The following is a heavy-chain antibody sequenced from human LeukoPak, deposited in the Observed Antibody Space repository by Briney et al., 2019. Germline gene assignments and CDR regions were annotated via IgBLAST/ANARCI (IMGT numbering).Heavy chain of an antibody. CDR2: ISYDDNYK. CDR1: GFIFSNSG. V-gene: IGHV3-30*03. J-gene: IGHJ6*02. Sequence: GRSLRLCCTASGFIFSNSGMHWDRQAPGKGLEWVAVISYDDNYKYYVDSVKGRFTISRDNSKNKLSLQMNSLRPEDSAIYYCARFWDYYGMDVWGQGTTVIVSS. D-gene: IGHD3-16*01. CDR3: ARFWDYYGMDV.